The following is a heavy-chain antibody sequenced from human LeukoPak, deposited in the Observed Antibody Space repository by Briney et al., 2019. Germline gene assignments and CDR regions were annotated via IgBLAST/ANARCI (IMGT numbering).Heavy chain of an antibody. V-gene: IGHV5-51*01. CDR3: ARQNPYNNGLFDY. CDR2: IYPGDSGT. CDR1: GYSFTTYW. Sequence: GESLKISCKGSGYSFTTYWIGWVRQMPGKGLEWMGIIYPGDSGTRYSPSFQGQVTISADKSISTASLQWSSLKASDTAMYYCARQNPYNNGLFDYWGQGTLVTVSS. D-gene: IGHD1-1*01. J-gene: IGHJ4*02.